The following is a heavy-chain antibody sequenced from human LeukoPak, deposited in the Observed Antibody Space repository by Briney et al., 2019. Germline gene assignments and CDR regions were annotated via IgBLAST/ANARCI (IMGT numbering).Heavy chain of an antibody. V-gene: IGHV3-74*01. J-gene: IGHJ4*02. CDR1: GFTFSSYW. CDR2: INSDGSST. CDR3: AREALGGDYDY. D-gene: IGHD4-17*01. Sequence: GGSLRLSCAASGFTFSSYWMHWVRQAPGKGLVWVSRINSDGSSTSYADSVKGRFTISRDNAKNTLYLQMNSLRAEDTAVYYCAREALGGDYDYWGQGTLVTVSS.